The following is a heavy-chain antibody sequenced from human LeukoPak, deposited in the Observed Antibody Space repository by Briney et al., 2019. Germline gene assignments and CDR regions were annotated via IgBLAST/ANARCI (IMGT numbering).Heavy chain of an antibody. CDR1: GFIFSSSG. J-gene: IGHJ4*02. Sequence: PGGSLRLSCAASGFIFSSSGMSWVRQAPGRGLEWVSTISDNGGSTYYPDSVKGRFTISRDNSKNTLYLQMNSLRVEDTAVYYCARVRYTNSADDMDYWGQGTLVTVAS. V-gene: IGHV3-23*01. D-gene: IGHD2-2*02. CDR2: ISDNGGST. CDR3: ARVRYTNSADDMDY.